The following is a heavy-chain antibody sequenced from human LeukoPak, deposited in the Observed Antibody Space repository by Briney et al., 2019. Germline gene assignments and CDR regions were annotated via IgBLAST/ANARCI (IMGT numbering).Heavy chain of an antibody. J-gene: IGHJ6*03. V-gene: IGHV3-23*01. Sequence: PAGTLRLSCAVSGFTFNRYAMSWVRQPPGMGLEWLAYVSGSGTTYYADSVKGRFTISRDNSKNTTYLQMGSLTAEDTAVYYCAKNRGATYNYYMDVWGNGTTVTVSS. D-gene: IGHD4/OR15-4a*01. CDR1: GFTFNRYA. CDR3: AKNRGATYNYYMDV. CDR2: VSGSGTT.